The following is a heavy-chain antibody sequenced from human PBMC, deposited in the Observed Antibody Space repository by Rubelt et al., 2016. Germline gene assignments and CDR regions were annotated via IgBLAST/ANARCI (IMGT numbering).Heavy chain of an antibody. J-gene: IGHJ4*02. Sequence: QLQLQESGPGLVKSSETLSLTCTVSGGSISSSGYYWGWVRQPPGKGLEWIGTVSDTGNTYYNPALQSRVTISADTSKNQSSLGLNLMTAADTAVYYCASLPIAAACFDSWGQGTLVTVSS. CDR2: VSDTGNT. CDR1: GGSISSSGYY. CDR3: ASLPIAAACFDS. D-gene: IGHD6-25*01. V-gene: IGHV4-39*01.